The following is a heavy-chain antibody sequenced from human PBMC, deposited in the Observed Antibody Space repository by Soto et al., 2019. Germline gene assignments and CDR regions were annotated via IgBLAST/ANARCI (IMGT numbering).Heavy chain of an antibody. D-gene: IGHD6-13*01. Sequence: GWSLRLSCAASGFTFGSYSMNWVRQAPGKGLEWVSSISSSSSYIYYADSVKGRFTISRDNAKNSLYLQMNSLRAEDTAVYYCARDRGAAAAFDYWGQGTLVTGSS. CDR3: ARDRGAAAAFDY. CDR1: GFTFGSYS. J-gene: IGHJ4*02. CDR2: ISSSSSYI. V-gene: IGHV3-21*01.